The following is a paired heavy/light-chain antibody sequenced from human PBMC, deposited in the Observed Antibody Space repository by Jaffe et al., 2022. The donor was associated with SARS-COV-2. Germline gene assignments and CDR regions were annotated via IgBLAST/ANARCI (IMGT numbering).Light chain of an antibody. CDR3: HQTKSFPWT. V-gene: IGKV1-12*01. J-gene: IGKJ1*01. Sequence: DIQMTQSPSSVSASVGDRVTITCRASQGISSWLAWYQQKPGTAPKVLIYAASSLQGGVPPRFSGSGSGTDFTLTISSLQPEDFATYYCHQTKSFPWTFGQGTKVEIK. CDR1: QGISSW. CDR2: AAS.
Heavy chain of an antibody. CDR1: GASVSSGSYY. V-gene: IGHV4-61*01. CDR3: ARTRDSNDWHRVDH. J-gene: IGHJ4*02. D-gene: IGHD6-19*01. CDR2: MYFTGTT. Sequence: QVQLQESGPGLVKPSETLSLICIVSGASVSSGSYYWSWIRQPPGKGLEWIGYMYFTGTTNYNSSLNSRVTISRDTSKNQFSLKLTSVTAADTAIYYCARTRDSNDWHRVDHWGQGALVTVSS.